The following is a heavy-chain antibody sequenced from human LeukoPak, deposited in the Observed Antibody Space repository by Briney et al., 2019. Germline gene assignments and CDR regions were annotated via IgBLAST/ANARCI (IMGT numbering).Heavy chain of an antibody. V-gene: IGHV3-74*01. CDR2: INSDGSST. Sequence: GSLRLSCAASGFTFSSYWMHWVRQAPGKGLVWVSRINSDGSSTSYADSVKGRFTISRDNAKNTLYLQMNSLRAEDTAVYYCAREAWYYDFWSGYSPAHDYWGQGTLVTVSS. J-gene: IGHJ4*02. CDR1: GFTFSSYW. CDR3: AREAWYYDFWSGYSPAHDY. D-gene: IGHD3-3*01.